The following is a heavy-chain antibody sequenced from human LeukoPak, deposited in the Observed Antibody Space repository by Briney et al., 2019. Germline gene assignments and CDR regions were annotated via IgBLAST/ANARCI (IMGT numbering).Heavy chain of an antibody. J-gene: IGHJ6*02. CDR2: MNPNSGNT. V-gene: IGHV1-8*01. D-gene: IGHD4-4*01. CDR1: GYTFTKYD. CDR3: ASTTTLNYAYYYGMDV. Sequence: ASVKVSCKASGYTFTKYDIHWVRQATGQRLAWMGWMNPNSGNTGYAQKFQGRVTMTRNTSISTAYMELSSGRSEATAVYYCASTTTLNYAYYYGMDVWGQGNTVSVSS.